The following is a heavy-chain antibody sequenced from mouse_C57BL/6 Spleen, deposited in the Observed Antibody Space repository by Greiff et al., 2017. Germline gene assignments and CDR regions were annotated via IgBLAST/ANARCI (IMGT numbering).Heavy chain of an antibody. Sequence: QVQLQQSGPGLVQPSQSLSISCTVSGFSLTSYGVHWVRQPPGKGLEWLGVIWSGGSTDYNAAFISRLSISKDNSKSQVFFKMNRLQADDTAIYYCAKTPYYYGNSPYAMDYWGQGTSVTVSS. CDR1: GFSLTSYG. J-gene: IGHJ4*01. CDR3: AKTPYYYGNSPYAMDY. D-gene: IGHD1-1*01. V-gene: IGHV2-4*01. CDR2: IWSGGST.